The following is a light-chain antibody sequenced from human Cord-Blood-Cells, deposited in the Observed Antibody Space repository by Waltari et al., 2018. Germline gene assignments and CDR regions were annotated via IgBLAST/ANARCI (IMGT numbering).Light chain of an antibody. CDR3: QQSYSTLSYT. Sequence: DIQMTQSPSSLSASVGDRVTIPCRASQSISSYLNWYQQKPGKAPKLLIYAASSLQSGVPSRFSGSGSGTDFTLTISSLQPEDFATYYCQQSYSTLSYTFGQGTKLEIK. CDR1: QSISSY. J-gene: IGKJ2*01. V-gene: IGKV1-39*01. CDR2: AAS.